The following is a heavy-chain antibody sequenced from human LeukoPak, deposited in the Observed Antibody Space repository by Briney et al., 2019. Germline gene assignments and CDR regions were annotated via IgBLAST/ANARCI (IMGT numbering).Heavy chain of an antibody. V-gene: IGHV4-39*07. Sequence: SETLSLTCTVSGGSISSSDYYWGWIRQPPGKGLELIAGINYSGSTYYTPSLQSRVTISLDTSNQFSLRLDSMTAADTAVYYCVRDPKSAVAADWFDPWGQGTLVTVSS. CDR1: GGSISSSDYY. CDR2: INYSGST. J-gene: IGHJ5*02. D-gene: IGHD6-19*01. CDR3: VRDPKSAVAADWFDP.